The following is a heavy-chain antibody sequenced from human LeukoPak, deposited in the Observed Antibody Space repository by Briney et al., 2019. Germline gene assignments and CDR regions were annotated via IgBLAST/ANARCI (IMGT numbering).Heavy chain of an antibody. Sequence: GGSLRLSCAASGFTFSSYWMSWVRQAPGKGLEWISFVSISSGTIYYADSVNGRFRISRDNAKSSLDLEMNSLRAEDTAVYYCARAMSTFGGVRNYFDSWGQGTLVTVSS. CDR2: VSISSGTI. J-gene: IGHJ4*02. CDR3: ARAMSTFGGVRNYFDS. V-gene: IGHV3-48*04. CDR1: GFTFSSYW. D-gene: IGHD3-16*01.